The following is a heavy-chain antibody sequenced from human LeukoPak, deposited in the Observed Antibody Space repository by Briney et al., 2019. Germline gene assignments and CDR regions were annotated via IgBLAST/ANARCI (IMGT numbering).Heavy chain of an antibody. D-gene: IGHD2-2*02. J-gene: IGHJ5*02. Sequence: SETLSLTCAVYGGSFSGYYRSWIRQPPGKGLEWIGEINHSGSTNYNPSLKSRVTISVDTSKNQFSLKLSSVTAADTAVYYCARADIVVVPAAIIGNWFDPWGQGTLVTVSS. V-gene: IGHV4-34*01. CDR1: GGSFSGYY. CDR3: ARADIVVVPAAIIGNWFDP. CDR2: INHSGST.